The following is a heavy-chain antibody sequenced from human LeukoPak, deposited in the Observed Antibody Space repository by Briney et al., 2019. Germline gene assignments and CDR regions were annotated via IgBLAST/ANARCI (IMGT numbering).Heavy chain of an antibody. CDR1: GFTFSSYG. J-gene: IGHJ4*02. D-gene: IGHD4-17*01. V-gene: IGHV3-30*18. Sequence: GGSLRLSCAASGFTFSSYGMHWVRQAPGKGLEWVAVISYDGSNKYYADSVKGRFTISRDNSKNTLYLQMNSLRAEDTAVYYCAKGGLRSLHCDYWGQGTLVTVSS. CDR2: ISYDGSNK. CDR3: AKGGLRSLHCDY.